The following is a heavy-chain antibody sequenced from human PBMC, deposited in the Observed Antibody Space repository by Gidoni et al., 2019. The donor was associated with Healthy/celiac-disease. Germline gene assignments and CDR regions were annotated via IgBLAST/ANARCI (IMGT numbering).Heavy chain of an antibody. V-gene: IGHV3-15*01. J-gene: IGHJ6*02. Sequence: EVQLVESGGGLVKPGGSLRLSCAASGFTFSNAWMSWARQAPGKGLEWVGRIKSKTDGGTTDYAAPVKGRFTISRDDSKNTLYLQMNSLKTEDTAVYYCTTFIVVVPAAIRGYYYGMDVWGQGTTVTVSS. CDR3: TTFIVVVPAAIRGYYYGMDV. CDR1: GFTFSNAW. CDR2: IKSKTDGGTT. D-gene: IGHD2-2*02.